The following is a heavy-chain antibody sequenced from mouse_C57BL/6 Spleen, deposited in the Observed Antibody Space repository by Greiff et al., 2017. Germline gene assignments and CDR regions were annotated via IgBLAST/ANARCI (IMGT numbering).Heavy chain of an antibody. CDR2: IYPGGGYT. CDR3: ARYHYGSSYGYFDY. V-gene: IGHV1-63*01. CDR1: GYTFTNYW. Sequence: VQLQQSGAELVRPGTSVKMSCKASGYTFTNYWIGWAKQRPGHGLEWIGDIYPGGGYTNYNEKFKCKATLTADKSSSTAYMQFSSLTSEDSAIYYCARYHYGSSYGYFDYWGQGTTLTVSS. D-gene: IGHD1-1*01. J-gene: IGHJ2*01.